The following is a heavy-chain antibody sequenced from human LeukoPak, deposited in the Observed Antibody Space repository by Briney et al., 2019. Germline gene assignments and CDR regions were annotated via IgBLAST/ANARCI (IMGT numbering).Heavy chain of an antibody. CDR3: ARAAYYDILTGYQGGFDY. Sequence: SVKVSCKASGGTFSSYAISWVRQAPGQGLEWMGGIIPIFGTANYAQKFQGRVTITADESTSTAYMELTSLRSEDTAVYYCARAAYYDILTGYQGGFDYWGQGTLVTVSS. J-gene: IGHJ4*02. CDR2: IIPIFGTA. V-gene: IGHV1-69*13. D-gene: IGHD3-9*01. CDR1: GGTFSSYA.